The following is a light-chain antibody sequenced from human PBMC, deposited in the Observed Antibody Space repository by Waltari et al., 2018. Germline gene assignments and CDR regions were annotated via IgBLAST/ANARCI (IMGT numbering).Light chain of an antibody. V-gene: IGLV3-21*03. CDR2: DDS. CDR3: QVWDSSKDHVV. J-gene: IGLJ2*01. Sequence: SSVLTQSPSVSVAPGTTAKISCEGNAIASKRVHRYQQKQGQAPVLVVDDDSPRPSGIPERFSGSNSANTATLTISRVEAGDEADYYCQVWDSSKDHVVFGGGTKLTVL. CDR1: AIASKR.